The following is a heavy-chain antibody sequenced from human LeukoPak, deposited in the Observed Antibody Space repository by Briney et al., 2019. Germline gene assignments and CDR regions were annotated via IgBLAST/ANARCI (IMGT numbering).Heavy chain of an antibody. Sequence: LSCAASGFTFSSYAMSWVRQPPGKGLEWIGEINHSGSTDYNPSLKSRVTISVDTSKNQFSLKLSSVTAADTAVYYCARKNRCSGGSCYYYYYYYMDVWGKGTTVTVSS. CDR2: INHSGST. J-gene: IGHJ6*03. D-gene: IGHD2-15*01. CDR1: GFTFSSYA. CDR3: ARKNRCSGGSCYYYYYYYMDV. V-gene: IGHV4-34*01.